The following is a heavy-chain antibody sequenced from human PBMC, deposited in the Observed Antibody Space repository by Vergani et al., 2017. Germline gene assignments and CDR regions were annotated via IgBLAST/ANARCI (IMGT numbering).Heavy chain of an antibody. CDR3: ARETPYTYYYMDV. J-gene: IGHJ6*03. D-gene: IGHD1-14*01. CDR1: GFTFSSYA. V-gene: IGHV3-23*01. CDR2: ISGSGGST. Sequence: EVQLLESGGGLVQPGGSLRLSCAASGFTFSSYAMSWVRQAPGKGLEWVSAISGSGGSTYYADSVKGRFTISRDNAKNSLYLQMNSLRAEDTAVYYCARETPYTYYYMDVWGKGTTVTVSS.